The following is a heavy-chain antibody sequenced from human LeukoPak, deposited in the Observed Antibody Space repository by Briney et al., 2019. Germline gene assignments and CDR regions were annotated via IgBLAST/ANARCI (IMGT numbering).Heavy chain of an antibody. D-gene: IGHD2-15*01. J-gene: IGHJ4*02. CDR1: GFTFSSYG. CDR2: IRYDGSNK. Sequence: GGSLRLSCAASGFTFSSYGMHWVRQAPGKGLEWVAFIRYDGSNKYYAESVKGRLTISRDNSKNTLYLQMNSLRAEDTAVYYCARHYCSGGSCYLGAFDYWGQGTLVTDSS. V-gene: IGHV3-30*02. CDR3: ARHYCSGGSCYLGAFDY.